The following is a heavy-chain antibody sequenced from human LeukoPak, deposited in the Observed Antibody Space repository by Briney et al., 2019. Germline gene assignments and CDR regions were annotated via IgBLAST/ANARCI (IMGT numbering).Heavy chain of an antibody. CDR1: GGSISSYY. V-gene: IGHV4-59*01. CDR2: IYYSGST. CDR3: ARGNGEGYDDAFDI. D-gene: IGHD2-15*01. J-gene: IGHJ3*02. Sequence: PSETLSLTCTVSGGSISSYYWSWIRQPPGKGLEWIGYIYYSGSTNYSPSLKSRVTISVDTSKNQFSLKLTSVTAADTAVYYCARGNGEGYDDAFDIWGQGTMVTVSS.